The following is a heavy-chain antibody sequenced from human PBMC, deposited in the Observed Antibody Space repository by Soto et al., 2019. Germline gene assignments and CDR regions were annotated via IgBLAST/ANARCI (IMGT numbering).Heavy chain of an antibody. CDR3: ARDRSPMAPYSYYYYGMDV. CDR1: VFTFSSNA. Sequence: GGSLRLSCAASVFTFSSNAMHWVRQAPGKGLEWVAVISYVGGNKYYADSVKGRFTISRDNSKNTLYLQMNSLRAEDTAVYYCARDRSPMAPYSYYYYGMDVWGQGTAVTVSS. CDR2: ISYVGGNK. D-gene: IGHD3-10*01. J-gene: IGHJ6*02. V-gene: IGHV3-30-3*01.